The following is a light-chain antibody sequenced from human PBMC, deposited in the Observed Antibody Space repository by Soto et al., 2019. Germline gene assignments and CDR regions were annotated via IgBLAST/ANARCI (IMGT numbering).Light chain of an antibody. CDR1: QSISIW. Sequence: DIQMTQSPSTLSASVGDRVTITCRASQSISIWLAWYQQKPGKAPKLLIYAASSLQSGVPSRFSGSGSGTDFTLTISSLQAEDVAVYYCQQYFSTPRTFGQGTKVDIK. V-gene: IGKV1-5*01. CDR2: AAS. CDR3: QQYFSTPRT. J-gene: IGKJ1*01.